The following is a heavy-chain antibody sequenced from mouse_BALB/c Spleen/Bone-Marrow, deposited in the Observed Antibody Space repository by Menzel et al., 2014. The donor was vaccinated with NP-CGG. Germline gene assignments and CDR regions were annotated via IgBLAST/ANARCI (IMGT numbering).Heavy chain of an antibody. V-gene: IGHV5-6-4*01. D-gene: IGHD1-2*01. Sequence: EVQRVESGGGLVKPGGSLKLSCAASGFNFSSYTMSWVRQTPEKRLEWVATITSGGSYTYYPDSVKGRFTISRDNAKNPLCLQMSSLKSEDTAMYYCTRDNGPFDYWGQGTTPTVSS. CDR1: GFNFSSYT. CDR2: ITSGGSYT. CDR3: TRDNGPFDY. J-gene: IGHJ2*01.